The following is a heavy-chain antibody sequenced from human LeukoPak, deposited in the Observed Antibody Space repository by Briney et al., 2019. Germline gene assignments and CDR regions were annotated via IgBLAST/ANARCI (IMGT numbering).Heavy chain of an antibody. CDR1: GGSISSYY. V-gene: IGHV4-59*01. CDR2: IYYSGSS. CDR3: ARVHRVTVIVDDRWFFDI. D-gene: IGHD3-22*01. Sequence: PSETLSHTCTVSGGSISSYYWSWIRQPPGKGLEYIGGIYYSGSSNYNPSLKSRVTISADTSKNQFSLKLTSVTAADTAVYYCARVHRVTVIVDDRWFFDIWGQGTMVTVSS. J-gene: IGHJ3*02.